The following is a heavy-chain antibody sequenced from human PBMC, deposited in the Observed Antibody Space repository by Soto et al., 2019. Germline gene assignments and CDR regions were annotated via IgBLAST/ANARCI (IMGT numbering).Heavy chain of an antibody. CDR3: ARDALTRGGKYFDY. V-gene: IGHV1-18*01. Sequence: GASVKVSCKASGYSFTTHDITWLRQAPGKGLEWVGGISTDRGDTIYPQNLQGRVTMTTDSSTSTVYMELKSLRSDDTAVYYCARDALTRGGKYFDYWGQGTLVTVSS. CDR1: GYSFTTHD. D-gene: IGHD2-15*01. J-gene: IGHJ4*02. CDR2: ISTDRGDT.